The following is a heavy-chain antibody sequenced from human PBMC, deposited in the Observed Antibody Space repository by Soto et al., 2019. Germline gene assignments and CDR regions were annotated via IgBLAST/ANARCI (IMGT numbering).Heavy chain of an antibody. CDR3: ARVSYYYDSSGYYYVAFDI. D-gene: IGHD3-22*01. Sequence: SETLSLTCTVSGGSISSGDYYWSWIRQPPGKGLEWIGYIYYSGSTYYNPSLKSRVTISVDTSKNQFSLTLSSVTAADTAVYYCARVSYYYDSSGYYYVAFDILGQCTMVTVSS. CDR2: IYYSGST. V-gene: IGHV4-30-4*01. CDR1: GGSISSGDYY. J-gene: IGHJ3*02.